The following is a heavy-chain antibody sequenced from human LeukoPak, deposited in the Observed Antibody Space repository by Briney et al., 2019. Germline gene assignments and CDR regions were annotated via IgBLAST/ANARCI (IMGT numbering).Heavy chain of an antibody. CDR2: ISGDGGST. CDR1: GFTFDDYA. D-gene: IGHD6-19*01. V-gene: IGHV3-43*02. CDR3: AKDTRRYSSGWLYYYYYYGMDV. Sequence: TGGSLRLSCAASGFTFDDYAMHWVRQAPGKGLEWVSLISGDGGSTYYADSVKGRFTIPRDNSKNSLYLQINSLRTEDTALYYCAKDTRRYSSGWLYYYYYYGMDVWGQGTTVTVSS. J-gene: IGHJ6*02.